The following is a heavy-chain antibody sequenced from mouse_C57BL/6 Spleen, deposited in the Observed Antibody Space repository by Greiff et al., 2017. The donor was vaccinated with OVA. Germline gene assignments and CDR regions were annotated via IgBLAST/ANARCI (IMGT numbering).Heavy chain of an antibody. V-gene: IGHV1-61*01. CDR1: GYTFTSYW. J-gene: IGHJ3*01. CDR3: ARLPHWDWYAG. CDR2: IYPSDSET. Sequence: QVQLKQPGAELVRPGSSVKLSCKASGYTFTSYWMDWVKQRPGQGLEWIGNIYPSDSETHYNQKFKDKATLTVDKSSSTAYMQLSSLTSEDSAVYYCARLPHWDWYAGWGQGTLVTVSA. D-gene: IGHD4-1*01.